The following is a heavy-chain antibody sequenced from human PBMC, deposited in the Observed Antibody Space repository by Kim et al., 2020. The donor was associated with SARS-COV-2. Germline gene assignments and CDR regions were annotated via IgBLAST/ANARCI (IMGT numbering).Heavy chain of an antibody. CDR3: ARGLFGPLYYYDSSGYLDY. CDR2: INHSGST. D-gene: IGHD3-22*01. Sequence: SETLSLTCAVYGGSFSGYYWSWIRQPPGKGLEWIGEINHSGSTNYNPSLKSRVTISVDTSKNQFSLKLSSVTAADTAVYYCARGLFGPLYYYDSSGYLDYWGQGTLVTVSS. CDR1: GGSFSGYY. J-gene: IGHJ4*02. V-gene: IGHV4-34*01.